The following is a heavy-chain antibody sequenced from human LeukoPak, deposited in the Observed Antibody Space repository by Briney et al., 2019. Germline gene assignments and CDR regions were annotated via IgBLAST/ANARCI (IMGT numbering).Heavy chain of an antibody. Sequence: SETLSPTCTVSGGSISSGGYYWSWIRQHPGKGLEWIGYIYYSGSTYYNPSLKSRVTISVDTSKNQFSLKLSSVTAADTAVYYCASFCLHGDPDLTLVGWFDPWGQGTLVTVSS. V-gene: IGHV4-31*03. CDR2: IYYSGST. CDR1: GGSISSGGYY. J-gene: IGHJ5*02. D-gene: IGHD4-17*01. CDR3: ASFCLHGDPDLTLVGWFDP.